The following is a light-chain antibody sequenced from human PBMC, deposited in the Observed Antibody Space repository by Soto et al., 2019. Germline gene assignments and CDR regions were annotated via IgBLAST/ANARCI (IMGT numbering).Light chain of an antibody. CDR3: QQCATAPLT. V-gene: IGKV3-20*01. CDR2: DAS. J-gene: IGKJ4*01. CDR1: QNIENNF. Sequence: EIVLTHSPGTLSLAPGESATLSCRASQNIENNFLAWYQQKPGQAPRLLIDDASRSATGIPDRFSGSGSGTDFTVTISSLQAEDFAAYYCQQCATAPLTFGGGTWVEI.